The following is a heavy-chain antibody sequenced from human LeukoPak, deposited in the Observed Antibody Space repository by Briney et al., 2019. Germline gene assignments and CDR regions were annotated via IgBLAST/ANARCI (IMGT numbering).Heavy chain of an antibody. J-gene: IGHJ6*02. Sequence: RASVKVSCKASGYTFTSYDINWVRQATGQGLEWMGWMNPNSGNTGYAQKFQGRVTMTRNTSISTAYMELSSQRSEDTAVYYCARGGSLEWLPYYYYYYGMDVWGQGTTVTVSS. CDR1: GYTFTSYD. V-gene: IGHV1-8*01. CDR3: ARGGSLEWLPYYYYYYGMDV. D-gene: IGHD3-3*01. CDR2: MNPNSGNT.